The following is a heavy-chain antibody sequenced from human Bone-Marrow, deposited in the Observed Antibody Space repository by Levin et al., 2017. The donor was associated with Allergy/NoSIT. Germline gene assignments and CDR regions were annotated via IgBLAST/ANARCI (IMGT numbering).Heavy chain of an antibody. D-gene: IGHD6-13*01. J-gene: IGHJ4*02. V-gene: IGHV3-30*18. CDR3: AKAVRQQLVPCLDY. Sequence: PGESLKISCAASGFTFSSYGMHWVRQAPGKGLEWVAVISYDGSNKYYADSVKGRFTISRDNSKNTLYLQMNSLRAEDTAVYYCAKAVRQQLVPCLDYWGQGTLVTVSS. CDR2: ISYDGSNK. CDR1: GFTFSSYG.